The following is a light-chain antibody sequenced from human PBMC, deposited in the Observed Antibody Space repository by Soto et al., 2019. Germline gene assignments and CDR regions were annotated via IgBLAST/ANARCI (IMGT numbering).Light chain of an antibody. J-gene: IGLJ3*02. CDR1: GSNIGSNY. V-gene: IGLV1-47*01. CDR3: AAWDDSLGWV. Sequence: QSVLTQPPSASGTPGQRVTISCSGSGSNIGSNYVYWYQQLPGTAPKLLIYRNNQRPSGVPDRFSGSKSGTSASLAISGLRSEDEADYYCAAWDDSLGWVFGGGTKVTVL. CDR2: RNN.